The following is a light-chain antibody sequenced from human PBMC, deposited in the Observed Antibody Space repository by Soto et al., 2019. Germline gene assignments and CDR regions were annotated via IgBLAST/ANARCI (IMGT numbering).Light chain of an antibody. CDR3: AAWDGSLRGRV. Sequence: QSVLTQSPSASGTPGQRVTISCSGSSSNIGSNYVYWYQQLPGTAPTLLIHSDTHRPSGVPDRFSGSKSGTSASLAISGLRSEDQADFYCAAWDGSLRGRVFGGGTKLTVL. V-gene: IGLV1-47*02. CDR2: SDT. CDR1: SSNIGSNY. J-gene: IGLJ2*01.